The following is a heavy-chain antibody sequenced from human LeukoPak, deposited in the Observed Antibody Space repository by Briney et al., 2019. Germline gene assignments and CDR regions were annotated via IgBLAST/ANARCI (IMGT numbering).Heavy chain of an antibody. CDR3: AREHLGVAAADY. D-gene: IGHD3-3*01. CDR2: ISNSGSII. Sequence: PGGSLRLSCTASGFTFGDYAMSWVRQAPGKGLEWVSYISNSGSIIQCADSVKGRFTISRDNAKNSLYLQMNSLRAEDTGVYYCAREHLGVAAADYWGQGTLVTVSS. V-gene: IGHV3-11*04. CDR1: GFTFGDYA. J-gene: IGHJ4*02.